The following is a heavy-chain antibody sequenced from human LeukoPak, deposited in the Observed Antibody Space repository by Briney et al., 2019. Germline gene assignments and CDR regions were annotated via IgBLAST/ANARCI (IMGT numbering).Heavy chain of an antibody. CDR2: IYYSGST. Sequence: PSETLSLTCTVSGGSISSYYWSWIRQPPGKGLEWIRYIYYSGSTNYNPSLRSRVTISVDTSKNQFSLTLSSVTAADTAVYYCARGGNYGDYDGYFDYWGQGTLVTVSS. V-gene: IGHV4-59*08. D-gene: IGHD4-17*01. CDR1: GGSISSYY. J-gene: IGHJ4*02. CDR3: ARGGNYGDYDGYFDY.